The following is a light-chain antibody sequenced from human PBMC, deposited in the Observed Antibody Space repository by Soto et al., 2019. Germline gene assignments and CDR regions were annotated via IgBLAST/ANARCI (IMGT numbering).Light chain of an antibody. J-gene: IGLJ2*01. Sequence: QSALTQPASVSGSPGQSITISCTGTSSDVGSYNFVSWFQQHPGKVPKLIIYEGTERPSGVSNRFSASKSGNTASLTISGLQPDDEAVYYCCSYAGPSTIFGGGTQLTVL. CDR3: CSYAGPSTI. CDR2: EGT. V-gene: IGLV2-23*01. CDR1: SSDVGSYNF.